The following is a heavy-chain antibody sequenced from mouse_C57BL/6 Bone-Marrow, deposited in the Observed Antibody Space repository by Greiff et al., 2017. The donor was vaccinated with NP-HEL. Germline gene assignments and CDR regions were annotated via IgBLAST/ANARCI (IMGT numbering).Heavy chain of an antibody. J-gene: IGHJ4*01. Sequence: QVQLQQPGAELVKPGASVKLSCKASGYTFTSYWMHWVKQRPGQGLEWIGMIHPNSGSTNYNEKFKSKATLTVDKSSSTAYMQLSSLTSEDSAVYYCAITTVVALDYYAMDYWGQGTSVTVSS. CDR2: IHPNSGST. CDR1: GYTFTSYW. V-gene: IGHV1-64*01. CDR3: AITTVVALDYYAMDY. D-gene: IGHD1-1*01.